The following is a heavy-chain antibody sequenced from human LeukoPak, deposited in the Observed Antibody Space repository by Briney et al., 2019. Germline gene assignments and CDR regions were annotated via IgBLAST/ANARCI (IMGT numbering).Heavy chain of an antibody. V-gene: IGHV1-46*02. CDR3: VMYYYDSSGPGD. Sequence: ASVKVSCKASGYRFNGYYLHWVRQAPGQGLEWMGIINPSGGSTSYAQKFQGRVTMTRDTSTSTVYMELSSLRSEDTAVYYCVMYYYDSSGPGDWGQGTLVTASS. J-gene: IGHJ4*02. CDR2: INPSGGST. D-gene: IGHD3-22*01. CDR1: GYRFNGYY.